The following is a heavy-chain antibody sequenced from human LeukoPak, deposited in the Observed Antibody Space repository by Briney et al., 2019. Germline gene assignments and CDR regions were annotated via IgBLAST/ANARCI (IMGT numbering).Heavy chain of an antibody. CDR2: FYTSGST. J-gene: IGHJ4*02. D-gene: IGHD6-19*01. CDR3: ARGSALAVAGAVDY. CDR1: GGSISSGSYY. Sequence: SETLSLTCTVTGGSISSGSYYWSWIRQPAGEGLEWIGRFYTSGSTNYNPSLKSRVTISVDTSKNQFSLKLSSVTAADTAVYYCARGSALAVAGAVDYWGQGTLVTVSS. V-gene: IGHV4-61*02.